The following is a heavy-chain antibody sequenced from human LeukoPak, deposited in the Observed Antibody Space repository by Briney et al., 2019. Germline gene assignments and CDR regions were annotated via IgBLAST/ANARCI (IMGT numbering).Heavy chain of an antibody. V-gene: IGHV1-46*01. D-gene: IGHD2-2*02. CDR3: ARVYCSSTSCYTIDY. CDR1: GYTFTSYY. Sequence: ASVKVSCKASGYTFTSYYMHWVRQAPGQGLEWMGIINPSGGSTSYAQKFQGRVTMTRDTSTSTVYMELSSLRSEDTAVYYCARVYCSSTSCYTIDYWGQGTLVTVSS. J-gene: IGHJ4*02. CDR2: INPSGGST.